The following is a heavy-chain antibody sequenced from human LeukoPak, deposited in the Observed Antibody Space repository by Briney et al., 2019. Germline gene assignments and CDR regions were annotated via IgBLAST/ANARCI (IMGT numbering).Heavy chain of an antibody. J-gene: IGHJ3*02. CDR3: AKSRHDAFDI. Sequence: PGGSLRLSCAASGFTFSSYAMSWVRQAPGKGLEWVSTISGSGGSTYYADSVKGRFTISRDNSKNTLYLQMNSLRAEGTAVYYCAKSRHDAFDIWGQGTMVTVSS. V-gene: IGHV3-23*01. CDR2: ISGSGGST. CDR1: GFTFSSYA.